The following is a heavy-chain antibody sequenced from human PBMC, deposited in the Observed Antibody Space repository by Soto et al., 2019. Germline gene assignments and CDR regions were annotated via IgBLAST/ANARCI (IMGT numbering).Heavy chain of an antibody. J-gene: IGHJ4*02. CDR3: ARVDDYYDSSGHYFTSFNY. D-gene: IGHD3-22*01. CDR1: GYIFTSYG. CDR2: ISAFKGYT. V-gene: IGHV1-18*01. Sequence: QVQLVQSGPEVKKPGASVKLSCKASGYIFTSYGIGWVRQAPGQGLEWMGWISAFKGYTKYPQRPQGRVTMTTDPPTSTAYMELRSLRSDDTAVYYCARVDDYYDSSGHYFTSFNYWGQGSLVTVSS.